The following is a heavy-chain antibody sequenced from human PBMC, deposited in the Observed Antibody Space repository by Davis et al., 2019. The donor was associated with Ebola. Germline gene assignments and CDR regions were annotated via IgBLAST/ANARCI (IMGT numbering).Heavy chain of an antibody. J-gene: IGHJ6*02. CDR2: ISGSGGST. Sequence: PGGSLRLSCAASGFTFSSYAMSWVRHAPGKGLEWVSAISGSGGSTYYADSVKGRFTISRDNSKNTLYLQMNSLRAEDTAVYYCAKADYYYYGMDVWGQGTTVTVSS. CDR3: AKADYYYYGMDV. CDR1: GFTFSSYA. V-gene: IGHV3-23*01.